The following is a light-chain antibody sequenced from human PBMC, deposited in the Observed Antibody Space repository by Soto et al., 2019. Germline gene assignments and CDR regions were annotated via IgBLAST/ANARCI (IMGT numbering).Light chain of an antibody. J-gene: IGLJ1*01. V-gene: IGLV2-14*01. CDR2: DVS. CDR3: SSYTSSSTLRV. CDR1: SSDVGGYNY. Sequence: QSVLTQPASVSGSPGQSITISCTGTSSDVGGYNYVSWYQQHPGKAPKLMIYDVSNRPSGVSNRFSGSKSGNAASLTISGLQAEDEADYYCSSYTSSSTLRVFGTGXKVTVL.